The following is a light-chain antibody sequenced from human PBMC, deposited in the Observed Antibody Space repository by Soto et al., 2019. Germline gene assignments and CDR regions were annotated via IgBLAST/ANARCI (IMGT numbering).Light chain of an antibody. CDR2: SNI. J-gene: IGLJ3*02. Sequence: QSVLTQPPSASGTPGQRVTISCSGSSSNIGGYAINWYQQLPGAAPKVVIFSNINRPSGAPDRFSGSKSGTSASLAISGLQSEDEADYYCAGWDDSLNGWVFGGGTKLTVL. V-gene: IGLV1-44*01. CDR3: AGWDDSLNGWV. CDR1: SSNIGGYA.